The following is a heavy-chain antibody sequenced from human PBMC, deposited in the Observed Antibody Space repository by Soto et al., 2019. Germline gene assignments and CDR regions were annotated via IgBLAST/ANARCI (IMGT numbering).Heavy chain of an antibody. Sequence: GESLKISCKGSGYSFTSYWISWVRQMPWEGLEWMGRIDPSDSYTNYSPSFQGHVTISADKSISTAYLQWSSLKASDTAMYYCVGWVAATPYYYYGMDGWGQGTTITVSS. J-gene: IGHJ6*01. CDR2: IDPSDSYT. CDR3: VGWVAATPYYYYGMDG. CDR1: GYSFTSYW. D-gene: IGHD2-15*01. V-gene: IGHV5-10-1*01.